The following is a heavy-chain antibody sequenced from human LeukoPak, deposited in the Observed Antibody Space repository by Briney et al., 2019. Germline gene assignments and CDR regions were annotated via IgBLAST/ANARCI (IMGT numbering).Heavy chain of an antibody. CDR1: GFTFSSYD. CDR2: IGTAGDT. CDR3: ARVRGVQAAAVTSDDYGMDV. J-gene: IGHJ6*02. V-gene: IGHV3-13*01. Sequence: PGGSLRLSCAASGFTFSSYDMHWVRQATGKGLEWVSAIGTAGDTYYPGSVKGRFTISRENAKNSLYLQMNSLRAGDTAVYYCARVRGVQAAAVTSDDYGMDVWGQGTTVTVSS. D-gene: IGHD6-13*01.